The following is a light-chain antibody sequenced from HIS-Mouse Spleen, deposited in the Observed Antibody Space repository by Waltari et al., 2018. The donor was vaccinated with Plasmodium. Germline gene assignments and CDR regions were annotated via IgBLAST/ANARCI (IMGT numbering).Light chain of an antibody. J-gene: IGKJ4*01. V-gene: IGKV1-8*01. CDR3: QQYYSYLLT. CDR2: AAS. Sequence: AIRMTQSHSSFSASTGDRVTITCRASQGISSYLAWYQQKPGKAPNLLIYAASTLQSGVPSRFSGSGSGTEFTLTISCLQSEDFATYYCQQYYSYLLTFGGGTKVEIK. CDR1: QGISSY.